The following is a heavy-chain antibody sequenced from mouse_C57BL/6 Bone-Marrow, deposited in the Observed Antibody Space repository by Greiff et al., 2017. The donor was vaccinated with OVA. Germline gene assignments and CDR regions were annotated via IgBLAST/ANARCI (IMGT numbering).Heavy chain of an antibody. V-gene: IGHV14-1*01. CDR2: IDPEDGDT. Sequence: VQLQQSGAELVRPGASVKLSCTASGFNITDYYMHWVKQRPEQGLEWIGRIDPEDGDTEYAPKFQGKATMTADTSSNTAYLQLSSLTSEDTAVYYCTPYDGYYVAWFAYWGQGTLVTVSA. D-gene: IGHD2-3*01. CDR1: GFNITDYY. J-gene: IGHJ3*01. CDR3: TPYDGYYVAWFAY.